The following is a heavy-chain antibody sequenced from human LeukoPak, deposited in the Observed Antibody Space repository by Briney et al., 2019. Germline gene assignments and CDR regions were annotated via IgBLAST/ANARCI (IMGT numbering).Heavy chain of an antibody. Sequence: PGRSLRLSCEASGFIFSNYGMHWIRQAPGKGLEWVAVIWYDASKECYQNSVEGRFTISRDDSKNTLYLQMNSLRPEDTAMYYCARDFEFTTEDTFASPDYWGQGTLVTVSS. CDR3: ARDFEFTTEDTFASPDY. J-gene: IGHJ4*02. CDR2: IWYDASKE. CDR1: GFIFSNYG. V-gene: IGHV3-33*01. D-gene: IGHD5-18*01.